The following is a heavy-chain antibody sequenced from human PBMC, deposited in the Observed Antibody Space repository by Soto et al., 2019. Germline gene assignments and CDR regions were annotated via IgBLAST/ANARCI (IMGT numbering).Heavy chain of an antibody. CDR2: INHSGST. J-gene: IGHJ6*02. CDR3: ARGLRIWSGTWAGYGMDV. CDR1: CGSFSGCY. D-gene: IGHD3-3*01. V-gene: IGHV4-34*01. Sequence: PSETLSLTCAVYCGSFSGCYWSWIRQPPGKGLEWIGEINHSGSTNYNPSLKSRVTISVDTSKNQFSLKLSSVTAADTDVYYCARGLRIWSGTWAGYGMDVWGQGTTVT.